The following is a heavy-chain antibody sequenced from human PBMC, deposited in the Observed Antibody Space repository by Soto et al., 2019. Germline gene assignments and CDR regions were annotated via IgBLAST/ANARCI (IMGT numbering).Heavy chain of an antibody. CDR3: ARDGSTGWYSYDYHGMDV. CDR1: GFTFRTYW. V-gene: IGHV3-7*05. CDR2: INLDGSEK. Sequence: PGGSLRLSCAASGFTFRTYWLSWVRQVPGKGLEWVANINLDGSEKNYVDSVKGRFTISRDNARNSLYLQMSSLRAEDTALYYCARDGSTGWYSYDYHGMDVWGQGTTVTVSS. D-gene: IGHD5-18*01. J-gene: IGHJ6*02.